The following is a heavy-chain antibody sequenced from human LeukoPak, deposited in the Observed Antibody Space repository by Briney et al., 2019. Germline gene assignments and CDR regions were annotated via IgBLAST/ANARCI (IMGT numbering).Heavy chain of an antibody. CDR1: GFTFSDYG. CDR2: ITGSSST. Sequence: PGRSLRLSCAASGFTFSDYGIHWVRQAPGKGLEWVSIITGSSSTYYADSVKGRFTISRDNSKNTLYLQMNSLRGEDSAVYYCAKVSSGSYLFDYWGQGTLVTVSS. CDR3: AKVSSGSYLFDY. D-gene: IGHD1-26*01. V-gene: IGHV3-NL1*01. J-gene: IGHJ4*02.